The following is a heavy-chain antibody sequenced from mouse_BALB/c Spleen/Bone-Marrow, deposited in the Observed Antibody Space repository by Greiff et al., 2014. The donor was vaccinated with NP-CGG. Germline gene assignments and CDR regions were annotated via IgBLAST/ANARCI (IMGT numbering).Heavy chain of an antibody. D-gene: IGHD2-2*01. CDR1: GFSLNSYG. V-gene: IGHV2-6-1*01. CDR2: IWSDGST. J-gene: IGHJ4*01. CDR3: ARHERGYPYAMDY. Sequence: VMLVESGPGLVAPSQSLSITCTVSGFSLNSYGVHWVRQPPGKGLEWLGVIWSDGSTTYNSALKSRLSISKDNSKSQLFLKMNSLQTDDTAMYYCARHERGYPYAMDYWGQGTSVTVSS.